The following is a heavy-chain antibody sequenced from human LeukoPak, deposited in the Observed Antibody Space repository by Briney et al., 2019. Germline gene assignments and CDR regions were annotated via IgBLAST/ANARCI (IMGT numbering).Heavy chain of an antibody. Sequence: GGSLRLSCAASGFTFSSYGMHWVRQAPGKGLEWVANIDQDGSEKNHVDSVKGRFTISRDNGKNSLYLQMNSLRVGDTAVYYCARDIPRGARYLDLWGQGALVTVSS. CDR3: ARDIPRGARYLDL. J-gene: IGHJ5*02. V-gene: IGHV3-7*01. CDR1: GFTFSSYG. D-gene: IGHD1-14*01. CDR2: IDQDGSEK.